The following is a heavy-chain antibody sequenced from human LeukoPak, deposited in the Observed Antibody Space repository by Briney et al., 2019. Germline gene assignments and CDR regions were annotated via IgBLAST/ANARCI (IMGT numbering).Heavy chain of an antibody. D-gene: IGHD3-16*02. CDR1: GYSISTGYY. Sequence: KSSETLSLTCTVSGYSISTGYYWGWIRQPPGKGLEWIASMYHSGGTYYNPSLKSRVTISVDTSKNQFSLKLSSVTAADTAVYYCAHSNYDYVWGSYRPFEYWGQGTLVTVSS. CDR2: MYHSGGT. V-gene: IGHV4-38-2*02. CDR3: AHSNYDYVWGSYRPFEY. J-gene: IGHJ4*02.